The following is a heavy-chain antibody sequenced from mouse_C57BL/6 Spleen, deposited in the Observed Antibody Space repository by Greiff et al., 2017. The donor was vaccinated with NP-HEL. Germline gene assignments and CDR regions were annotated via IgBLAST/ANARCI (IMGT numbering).Heavy chain of an antibody. J-gene: IGHJ3*01. D-gene: IGHD2-4*01. CDR3: ITDYDYDGVTWFAY. CDR1: GFNIKDDY. CDR2: IDPENGDT. Sequence: VQLQESGAELVRPGASVKLSCTASGFNIKDDYMHWVKQRPEQGLEWIGWIDPENGDTEYASKFQGKATITADTSSNTAYLQLSSLTSEDTAVYYCITDYDYDGVTWFAYWGQRTLVTVSA. V-gene: IGHV14-4*01.